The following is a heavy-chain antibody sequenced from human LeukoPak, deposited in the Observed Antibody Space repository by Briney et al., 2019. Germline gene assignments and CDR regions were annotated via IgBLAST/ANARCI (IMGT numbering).Heavy chain of an antibody. Sequence: GASVKVSCKASGGTFKNYAINWVRQAPGQGLEWMGGIIPIFGTANYAQKFQGRVTITRNTSISTAYMELSSLRSEDTAVYYCAREISRDSSGYYYSHDAFDIWGQGTMVTVSS. CDR3: AREISRDSSGYYYSHDAFDI. CDR2: IIPIFGTA. CDR1: GGTFKNYA. J-gene: IGHJ3*02. V-gene: IGHV1-69*05. D-gene: IGHD3-22*01.